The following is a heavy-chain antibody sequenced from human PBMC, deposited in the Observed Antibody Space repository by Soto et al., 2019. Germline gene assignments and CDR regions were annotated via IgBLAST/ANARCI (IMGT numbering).Heavy chain of an antibody. Sequence: QLQLQESGPGLVELSETLSLTCTVSGGSISSSSYYWGWIRQPPGQGLEWIGSIYYSGSTYYNPSLKSRATISVDTSNNQFSLKLSTVTAADTAVYYCASKGIAAAGTFLAYWGQGTLVTVSS. CDR3: ASKGIAAAGTFLAY. V-gene: IGHV4-39*01. D-gene: IGHD6-13*01. CDR1: GGSISSSSYY. CDR2: IYYSGST. J-gene: IGHJ4*02.